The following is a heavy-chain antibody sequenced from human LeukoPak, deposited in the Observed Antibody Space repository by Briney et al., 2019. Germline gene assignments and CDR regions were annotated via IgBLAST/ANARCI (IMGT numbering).Heavy chain of an antibody. V-gene: IGHV3-23*01. J-gene: IGHJ6*02. CDR3: AKDRYCSSTSCYRSYYYYGMDV. CDR2: ISGSGGST. CDR1: GFTFSSYA. Sequence: PGGSLRLSCAASGFTFSSYAMSWVRQAPGKGLEWVSAISGSGGSTYYADSVKGRFTISRDNSKNTLYLQMNSLRAEDTAVYYCAKDRYCSSTSCYRSYYYYGMDVWGQGTTVTVS. D-gene: IGHD2-2*01.